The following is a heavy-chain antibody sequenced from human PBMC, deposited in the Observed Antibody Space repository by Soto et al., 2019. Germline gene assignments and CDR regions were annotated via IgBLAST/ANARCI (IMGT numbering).Heavy chain of an antibody. Sequence: GGSLRLSCAASGFTFSAYWMHWVRQVPGKGLTWVSRISDDGSTATYADSVKGRFIISRDNAKNTLYLEMNTLRADDSGLYYCARGPRVSSTGTGAHWGRGTLVTVSS. CDR3: ARGPRVSSTGTGAH. CDR2: ISDDGSTA. J-gene: IGHJ4*02. D-gene: IGHD1-1*01. V-gene: IGHV3-74*01. CDR1: GFTFSAYW.